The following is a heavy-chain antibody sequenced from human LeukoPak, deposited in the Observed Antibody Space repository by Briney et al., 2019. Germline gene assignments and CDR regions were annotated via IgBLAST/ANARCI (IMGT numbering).Heavy chain of an antibody. D-gene: IGHD3-22*01. CDR1: GGSISSYY. V-gene: IGHV4-59*12. Sequence: PSETLSLTCTVSGGSISSYYWSWIRQPPGKGLEWIGYIYYSGSTNYNPSLKSRVTISVDTSKNQFSLKLSSVTAADTAVYYCARVVVVISRSYYYYMDVWGKGTTVTVSS. CDR3: ARVVVVISRSYYYYMDV. J-gene: IGHJ6*03. CDR2: IYYSGST.